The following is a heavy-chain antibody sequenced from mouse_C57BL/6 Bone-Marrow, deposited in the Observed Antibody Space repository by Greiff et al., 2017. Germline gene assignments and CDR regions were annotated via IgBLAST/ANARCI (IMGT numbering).Heavy chain of an antibody. CDR3: ARSRWCAY. V-gene: IGHV2-2*01. CDR1: GFSLTSYG. CDR2: IWSGGST. Sequence: VQLQQSGPGLVQPSQSLSITCTVSGFSLTSYGVHWVRQSPGKGLEWLGVIWSGGSTDYNAAFISRLSISKDNSTSEVFFKMNSLQADDTAIYCCARSRWCAYWGQGTRVTVSA. J-gene: IGHJ3*01.